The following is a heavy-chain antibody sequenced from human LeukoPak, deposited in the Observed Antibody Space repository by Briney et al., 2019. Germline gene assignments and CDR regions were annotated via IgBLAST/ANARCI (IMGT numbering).Heavy chain of an antibody. CDR2: FSHSGRTM. Sequence: GGSLRLSCAASGFTFSDYYMSWIRQAPGKGLEWFSYFSHSGRTMYYADSVKGRFTISRDNAKNSLYLQMNSLRAGDTAVYYCARDSIVRGNIGNDMDVWGKGTTVTVSS. J-gene: IGHJ6*03. CDR3: ARDSIVRGNIGNDMDV. D-gene: IGHD2-8*01. V-gene: IGHV3-11*01. CDR1: GFTFSDYY.